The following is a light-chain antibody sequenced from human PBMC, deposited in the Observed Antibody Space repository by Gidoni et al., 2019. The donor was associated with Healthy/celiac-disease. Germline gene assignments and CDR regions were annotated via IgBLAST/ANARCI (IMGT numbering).Light chain of an antibody. J-gene: IGKJ1*01. V-gene: IGKV3-11*01. Sequence: EIVLTQSPATLSLSPGERATLSCRASQSVSSYLAWYQQKPGQAPRLLIYDASNRATGIPARFSGSGPGTDFTLTISSLEPEDFAVYYCQQRSNWPRTTFGQXTKVEIK. CDR1: QSVSSY. CDR2: DAS. CDR3: QQRSNWPRTT.